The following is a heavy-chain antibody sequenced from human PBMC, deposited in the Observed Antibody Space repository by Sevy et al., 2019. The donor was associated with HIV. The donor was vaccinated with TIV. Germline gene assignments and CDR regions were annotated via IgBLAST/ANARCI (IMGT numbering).Heavy chain of an antibody. Sequence: SETLSLTCAVSGYSISSGYYWGWIRQPPGGGLEWIGSISRSGSTYYNPSLKGRFTISVDTSKNQFSLKRSSVTAADTAVYYCARSVSGFDYWGQGTLVTVSS. CDR2: ISRSGST. CDR1: GYSISSGYY. V-gene: IGHV4-38-2*01. CDR3: ARSVSGFDY. D-gene: IGHD3-16*01. J-gene: IGHJ4*02.